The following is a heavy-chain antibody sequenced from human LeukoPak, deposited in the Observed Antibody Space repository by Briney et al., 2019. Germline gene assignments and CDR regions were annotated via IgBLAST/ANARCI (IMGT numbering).Heavy chain of an antibody. J-gene: IGHJ4*02. CDR3: AKGRDSRDFDY. V-gene: IGHV3-30*18. D-gene: IGHD6-13*01. Sequence: GGSLRLSCAASGFTFSNYGMPWVRQTPGKGLEWVAVISYDGSNKYYADSVKGRFTISRDNSKNTLYLQMNSLRAEDTAVYYCAKGRDSRDFDYWGQGTLVTVSS. CDR2: ISYDGSNK. CDR1: GFTFSNYG.